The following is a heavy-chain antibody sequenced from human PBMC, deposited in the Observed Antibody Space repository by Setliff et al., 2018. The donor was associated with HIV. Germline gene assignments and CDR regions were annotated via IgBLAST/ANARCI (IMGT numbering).Heavy chain of an antibody. D-gene: IGHD3-3*01. CDR3: AKGGATSIQPFDS. Sequence: GESLKISCAASGFTFSTSWMSWVRQAPGKGLEWVSAISGSGGSTYYADSEKGRFTISRDNSKNTLYLQMNSLRAEDTAVYYCAKGGATSIQPFDSWGQGTQVTVSS. J-gene: IGHJ4*02. CDR1: GFTFSTSW. CDR2: ISGSGGST. V-gene: IGHV3-23*01.